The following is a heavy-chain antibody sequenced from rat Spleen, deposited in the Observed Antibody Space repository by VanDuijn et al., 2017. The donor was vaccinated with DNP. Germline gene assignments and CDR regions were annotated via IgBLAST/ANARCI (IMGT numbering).Heavy chain of an antibody. CDR2: INSEGTT. CDR3: ARDATTLDA. D-gene: IGHD1-10*01. Sequence: EVQLQESGPGLVKPSQSLSLTCSVTGYSITSSYRWNWIRKFPGNKLEWMGYINSEGTTNYNPSLKSRISITRDTSKNQFFLQVNSVTTEDTATYYCARDATTLDAWGQGTSVTVSS. CDR1: GYSITSSYR. V-gene: IGHV3-3*01. J-gene: IGHJ4*01.